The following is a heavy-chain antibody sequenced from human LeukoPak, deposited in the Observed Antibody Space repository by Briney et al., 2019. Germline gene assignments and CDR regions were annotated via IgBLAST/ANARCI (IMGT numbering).Heavy chain of an antibody. CDR1: GGSISSYY. CDR3: ARSVYYYYYMDV. V-gene: IGHV4-59*01. CDR2: IYYSGST. J-gene: IGHJ6*03. Sequence: PSETLCLTCTVSGGSISSYYWSWIRQPPGKGLEWIGYIYYSGSTNYNPSLKSRVTISVDTSKNQFSLKLTSMTAADTAVYYCARSVYYYYYMDVWGKGTTVTVSS.